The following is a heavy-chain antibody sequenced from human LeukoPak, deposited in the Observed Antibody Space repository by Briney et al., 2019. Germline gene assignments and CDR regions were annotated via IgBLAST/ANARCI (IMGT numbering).Heavy chain of an antibody. D-gene: IGHD3-10*01. CDR1: GFTFSNYA. CDR3: AKSLLLWFGENYYMDV. CDR2: VTGSGDTT. Sequence: PGGSLRLSCAASGFTFSNYAMAWVRQAPGKGLEWVSVVTGSGDTTYYADSVKGRFTISRDNSKNTLYLQMNSLRAEDTAVYYCAKSLLLWFGENYYMDVWGKGTTVTISS. J-gene: IGHJ6*03. V-gene: IGHV3-23*01.